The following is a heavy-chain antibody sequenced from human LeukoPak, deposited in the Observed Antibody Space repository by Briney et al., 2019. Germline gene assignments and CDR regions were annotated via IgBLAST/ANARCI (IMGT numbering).Heavy chain of an antibody. D-gene: IGHD3-10*01. CDR1: GGSISSSSYY. CDR3: ASGGSGMNWIVY. CDR2: IYHSGST. V-gene: IGHV4-39*07. J-gene: IGHJ4*02. Sequence: SEALSLTCTVSGGSISSSSYYWGWIRQPPGKGLEWIGYIYHSGSTYYNPSLKSRVTISVDRSKNQFSLKLSSVTAADTAVYYCASGGSGMNWIVYWGQGTLVTVSS.